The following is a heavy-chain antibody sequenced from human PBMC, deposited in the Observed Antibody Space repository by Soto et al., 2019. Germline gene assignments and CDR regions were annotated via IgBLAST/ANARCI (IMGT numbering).Heavy chain of an antibody. J-gene: IGHJ4*02. Sequence: SVKVSCKASGGTFSSYAISWVRQAPGQGLEWMGGIIPIFGTANYAQKLQGRVTMTTDTSTSTAYMELRSLRSDDTAVYYCARDTPPDIVATIPPGFDYWGQGTLVTVSS. V-gene: IGHV1-69*05. CDR2: IIPIFGTA. CDR1: GGTFSSYA. D-gene: IGHD5-12*01. CDR3: ARDTPPDIVATIPPGFDY.